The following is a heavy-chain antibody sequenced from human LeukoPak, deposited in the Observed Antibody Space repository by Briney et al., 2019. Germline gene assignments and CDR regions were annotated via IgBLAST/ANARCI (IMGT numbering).Heavy chain of an antibody. CDR1: GGSISSGGYY. J-gene: IGHJ6*02. Sequence: PSQTLSLTCTVSGGSISSGGYYWSWIRQPPGKGLEWIGEINHSGSTNYNPSLKSRVTISVDTSKNQFSLKLSSVTAADTAVYYCARGLPYYDFWSGLWPNYGMDVWGQGTTVTVSS. V-gene: IGHV4-30-2*01. CDR2: INHSGST. CDR3: ARGLPYYDFWSGLWPNYGMDV. D-gene: IGHD3-3*01.